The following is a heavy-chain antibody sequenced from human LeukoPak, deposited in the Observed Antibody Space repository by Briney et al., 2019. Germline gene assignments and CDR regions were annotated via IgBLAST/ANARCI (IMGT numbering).Heavy chain of an antibody. D-gene: IGHD1-14*01. V-gene: IGHV3-21*01. Sequence: GGSLRLSCAASGFTFSSYSMNWVRQAPGKGLEWVSSISSSSSYTYYADSVKGRFTISRDNAKNSLYLQMNSLRAEDTAVYYCARDGHITGTDYWGQGTLVTVSS. CDR2: ISSSSSYT. J-gene: IGHJ4*02. CDR3: ARDGHITGTDY. CDR1: GFTFSSYS.